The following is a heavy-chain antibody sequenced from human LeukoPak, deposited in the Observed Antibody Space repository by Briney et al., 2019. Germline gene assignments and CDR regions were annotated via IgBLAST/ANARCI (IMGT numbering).Heavy chain of an antibody. V-gene: IGHV4-61*08. CDR3: ANYKRDSGTYCIDY. CDR1: GGSVCSAGYY. J-gene: IGHJ4*02. CDR2: IYYSGST. Sequence: SETLSLTCAASGGSVCSAGYYWTWIRQPPGKGLEWIGYIYYSGSTNYNPSLKSRVTMSVDGSKNQFSLRLNSVTAADAAVYYCANYKRDSGTYCIDYWGQGTLVTVSS. D-gene: IGHD3-10*01.